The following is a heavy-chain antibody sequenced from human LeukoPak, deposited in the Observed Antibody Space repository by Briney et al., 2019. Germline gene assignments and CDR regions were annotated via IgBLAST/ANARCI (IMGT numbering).Heavy chain of an antibody. J-gene: IGHJ4*02. D-gene: IGHD1-26*01. CDR1: GYTFTSYG. V-gene: IGHV1-18*01. CDR3: ARVSGSSNAYGY. CDR2: SSRHNGDT. Sequence: ASVKVSCKASGYTFTSYGISWVRQAPGQGLEWMGWSSRHNGDTNYAQKLQGRVTMTTDTSTSTAYMELRSLRSDDTAVYYCARVSGSSNAYGYWGQGTLVTVSS.